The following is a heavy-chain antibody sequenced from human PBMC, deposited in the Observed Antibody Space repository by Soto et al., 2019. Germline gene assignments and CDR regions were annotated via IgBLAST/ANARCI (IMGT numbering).Heavy chain of an antibody. CDR2: IYYSGSS. Sequence: SETLSLTCSVSGGSISGDYYWSWIRQSPEKGLEWIGYIYYSGSSYSNPALQSRLSMSLDTSKNTVYLQMNSLRAEDTAVYYCAKPYSGSPPKNFDYWGQGTLVTVSS. D-gene: IGHD1-26*01. J-gene: IGHJ4*01. V-gene: IGHV4-30-4*02. CDR3: AKPYSGSPPKNFDY. CDR1: GGSISGDYY.